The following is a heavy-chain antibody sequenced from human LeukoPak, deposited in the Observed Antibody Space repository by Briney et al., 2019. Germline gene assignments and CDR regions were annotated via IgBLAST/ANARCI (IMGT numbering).Heavy chain of an antibody. D-gene: IGHD3-22*01. CDR3: ARDIYDDSGYFRRGLDY. Sequence: AGGSLRLSCAASGFTFSDYSMNWVRQAPGKGLGWVSSISTTSSYIYYADSVKGRFTISRDNAKNSLYLQMNSLRADDTAVYFCARDIYDDSGYFRRGLDYWGQGILVTVSS. V-gene: IGHV3-21*01. J-gene: IGHJ4*02. CDR2: ISTTSSYI. CDR1: GFTFSDYS.